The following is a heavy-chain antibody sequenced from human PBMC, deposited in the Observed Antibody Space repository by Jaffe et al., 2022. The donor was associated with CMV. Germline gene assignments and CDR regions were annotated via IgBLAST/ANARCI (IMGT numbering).Heavy chain of an antibody. CDR2: IIPIFGTA. CDR3: AREKYYDSSGYYSNYYYYYGMDV. Sequence: QVQLVQSGAEVKKPGSSVKVSCKASGGTFSSYAISWVRQAPGQGLEWMGGIIPIFGTANYAQKFQGRVTITADESTSTAYMELSSLRSEDTAVYYCAREKYYDSSGYYSNYYYYYGMDVWGQGTTVTVSS. J-gene: IGHJ6*02. V-gene: IGHV1-69*01. CDR1: GGTFSSYA. D-gene: IGHD3-22*01.